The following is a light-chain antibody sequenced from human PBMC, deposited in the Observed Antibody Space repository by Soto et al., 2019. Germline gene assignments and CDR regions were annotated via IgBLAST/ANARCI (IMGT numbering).Light chain of an antibody. V-gene: IGLV1-47*01. CDR3: AAWDDSLSGPV. CDR1: SSNIESNY. Sequence: QSVLTQPPSTSGTPGQRVTISCAGSSSNIESNYVYWYEQLPGTAPKLLIYRDTQRPSGVPDRFSGSKSGTSASLAISGLRSEDEADYYCAAWDDSLSGPVFGGGTKVTVL. J-gene: IGLJ3*02. CDR2: RDT.